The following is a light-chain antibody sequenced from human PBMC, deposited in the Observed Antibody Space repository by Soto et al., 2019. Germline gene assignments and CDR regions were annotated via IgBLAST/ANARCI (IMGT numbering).Light chain of an antibody. Sequence: ESVLTQSAGTISLSKRERDTIYWGASQRVRVGLLVWYQQKPGLAPRLILYDTSFRATGIPDRFSGSGSGTDFTLTISRLDPEDFAVYYCQQYGSSASFGQGTVV. V-gene: IGKV3D-20*01. J-gene: IGKJ1*01. CDR1: QRVRVGL. CDR3: QQYGSSAS. CDR2: DTS.